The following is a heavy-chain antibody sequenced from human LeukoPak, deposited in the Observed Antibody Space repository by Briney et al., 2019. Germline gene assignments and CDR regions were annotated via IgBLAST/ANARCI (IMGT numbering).Heavy chain of an antibody. J-gene: IGHJ4*02. CDR1: GFTFSSYV. Sequence: GGSLRLSCAASGFTFSSYVMTWVRQAPGKGLEWFSTVTGSADRTYYADSVKGRFTISRDNSKNTLYLQMNSLRAEDTAVYYCAKYCSGGSCYSGLDYWGQGTLVTVSS. V-gene: IGHV3-23*01. CDR2: VTGSADRT. D-gene: IGHD2-15*01. CDR3: AKYCSGGSCYSGLDY.